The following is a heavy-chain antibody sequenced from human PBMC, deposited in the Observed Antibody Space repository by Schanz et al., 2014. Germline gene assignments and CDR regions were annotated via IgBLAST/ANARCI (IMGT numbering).Heavy chain of an antibody. V-gene: IGHV3-23*04. CDR2: IGGSGDST. CDR1: GFTFSDYY. D-gene: IGHD3-9*01. J-gene: IGHJ4*02. Sequence: EVQVVESGGGLVQPGGSLRLSCAASGFTFSDYYMTWIRQAPGKGLEWVSGIGGSGDSTHYADSVKGRFIISRDNSKNTLYLQVNSLRAEDTAVYYCAKHVRSLTGNDYWGQGTLVTVSS. CDR3: AKHVRSLTGNDY.